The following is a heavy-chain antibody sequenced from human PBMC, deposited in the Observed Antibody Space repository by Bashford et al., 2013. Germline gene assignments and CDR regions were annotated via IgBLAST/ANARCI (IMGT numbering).Heavy chain of an antibody. CDR2: IIPIFGTA. V-gene: IGHV1-69*06. CDR1: GGTFSSYA. J-gene: IGHJ3*02. D-gene: IGHD6-19*01. CDR3: AAVGLGSAPDAFDI. Sequence: SVKVSCKASGGTFSSYAISWVRQAPGQGLEWMGGIIPIFGTANYAQKFQGRVTITADKSTSTAYMELSSLRSEDTAVYYCAAVGLGSAPDAFDIVGPRGQVVTV.